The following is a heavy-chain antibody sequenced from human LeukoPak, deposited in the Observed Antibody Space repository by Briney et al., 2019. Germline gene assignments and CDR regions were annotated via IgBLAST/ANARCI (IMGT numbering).Heavy chain of an antibody. Sequence: IFATANYAQKFQCRVTITADESTSTAYMELSSLRSEDTAVYYCARDSRLIPSTLYYYGMDVWGQGTTVTVSS. CDR3: ARDSRLIPSTLYYYGMDV. J-gene: IGHJ6*02. CDR2: IFATA. D-gene: IGHD2-2*01. V-gene: IGHV1-69*01.